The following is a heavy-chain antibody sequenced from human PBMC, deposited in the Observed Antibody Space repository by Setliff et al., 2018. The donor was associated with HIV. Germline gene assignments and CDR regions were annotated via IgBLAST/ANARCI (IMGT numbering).Heavy chain of an antibody. D-gene: IGHD2-21*01. Sequence: ASVKVSCKASGYTFNNYYMHWVRQAPGQGLEWMGGIIPIFSTSNYAQRFQGRVTITADESTSTAYMELYNLRSEDTAMYYCTRGRGIIGALVYWGQGTLVTVSS. CDR2: IIPIFSTS. CDR3: TRGRGIIGALVY. J-gene: IGHJ4*02. CDR1: GYTFNNYY. V-gene: IGHV1-69*13.